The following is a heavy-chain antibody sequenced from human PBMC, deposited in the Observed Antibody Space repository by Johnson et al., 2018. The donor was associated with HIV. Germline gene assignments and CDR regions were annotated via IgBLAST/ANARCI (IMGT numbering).Heavy chain of an antibody. Sequence: GQLVESGGGVVRPGGSLRLSCAASGFTFDDYGMSWVRQVPGKGLEWVSRISWNGVSVAYADSVKGRFTISRDNAKNSLYLQTNSLRVEDTAFYYCARGKGASVGLDAFDIWGQGTMVTVSS. CDR3: ARGKGASVGLDAFDI. CDR1: GFTFDDYG. D-gene: IGHD2-2*01. J-gene: IGHJ3*02. V-gene: IGHV3-20*04. CDR2: ISWNGVSV.